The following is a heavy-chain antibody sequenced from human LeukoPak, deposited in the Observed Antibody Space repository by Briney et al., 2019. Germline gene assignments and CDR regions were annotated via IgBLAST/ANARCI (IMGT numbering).Heavy chain of an antibody. D-gene: IGHD1-26*01. V-gene: IGHV3-48*04. Sequence: PGGSLRLSCAASGFTFSSYSMNWVRQAPGKGLERVSYISSSSTTIYYADSVKGRFTISRDNANKSLFLQVNSLRAEDTAVYYCTSHVGGTARAWGYFQYWGQGTLVTVSS. CDR1: GFTFSSYS. CDR2: ISSSSTTI. CDR3: TSHVGGTARAWGYFQY. J-gene: IGHJ1*01.